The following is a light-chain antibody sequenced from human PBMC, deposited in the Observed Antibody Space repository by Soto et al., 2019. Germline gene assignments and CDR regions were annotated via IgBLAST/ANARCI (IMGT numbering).Light chain of an antibody. V-gene: IGKV3-15*01. CDR3: QQYNNWPLT. CDR2: LAS. J-gene: IGKJ4*01. CDR1: QSVFSD. Sequence: DIEMTQSPATLSVSPGERATLSCRASQSVFSDLAWYQQKPGQAPRPLIYLASTRATAIPARFSGSGSGTEFTLTISRLQSEDFAVYYCQQYNNWPLTFGGGTKVEIK.